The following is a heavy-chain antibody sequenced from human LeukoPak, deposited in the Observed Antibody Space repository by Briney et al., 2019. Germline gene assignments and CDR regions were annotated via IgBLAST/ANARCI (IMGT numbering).Heavy chain of an antibody. Sequence: SVKVSCKAXGYTFTAQYMHWVRQAPGQGLEWKGWINPNNGDTKYAQSFLGRVTMTRDTSTTTAYMELSSLRSDDTAVYFCASYPRSIPTPPFDYWGQGTLVTVSS. CDR2: INPNNGDT. CDR3: ASYPRSIPTPPFDY. J-gene: IGHJ4*02. CDR1: GYTFTAQY. V-gene: IGHV1-2*02. D-gene: IGHD2-21*01.